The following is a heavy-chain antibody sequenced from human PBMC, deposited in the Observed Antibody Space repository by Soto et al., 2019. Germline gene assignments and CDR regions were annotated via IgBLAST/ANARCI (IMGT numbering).Heavy chain of an antibody. CDR3: ASAPGHDPFDC. Sequence: QVQLVQSGAEVKKPGSSVKVSCKASGGTFSSYTISWVRQAPGQGLEWMGRIIPILGIANYAQKSQGRVTIATDKSTSTAYMELSTLRSEDTAVYYCASAPGHDPFDCWGQGTLVTVSS. V-gene: IGHV1-69*02. CDR2: IIPILGIA. J-gene: IGHJ4*02. CDR1: GGTFSSYT.